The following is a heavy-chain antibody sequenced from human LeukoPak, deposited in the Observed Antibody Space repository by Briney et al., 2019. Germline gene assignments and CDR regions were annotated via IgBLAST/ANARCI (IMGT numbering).Heavy chain of an antibody. J-gene: IGHJ2*01. V-gene: IGHV3-66*01. CDR2: INSGGST. D-gene: IGHD2-21*01. Sequence: QPGRSLRLSCAASGFTVSSSYMTWVHQAPGKGLEWVSVINSGGSTYYADSVKGRFTISRDNSRNTLHLQMNSLRAEDTAVYYCARDRSSRDRYFDLWGRGTLVTVSS. CDR1: GFTVSSSY. CDR3: ARDRSSRDRYFDL.